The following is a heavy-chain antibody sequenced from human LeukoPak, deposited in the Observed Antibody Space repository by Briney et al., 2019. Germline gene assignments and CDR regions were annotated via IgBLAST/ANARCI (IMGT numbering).Heavy chain of an antibody. CDR1: GFTFSSYG. D-gene: IGHD4-17*01. Sequence: GWSLRLSCAASGFTFSSYGMHWVRQAPGKGLEWVAVIWYDGSNKYYADSVKGRFTISRDNSKNTLYLQMNSLRAEDTAVYYCARDLTGATVTTYFDYWGQGTLVTVSS. J-gene: IGHJ4*02. V-gene: IGHV3-33*01. CDR3: ARDLTGATVTTYFDY. CDR2: IWYDGSNK.